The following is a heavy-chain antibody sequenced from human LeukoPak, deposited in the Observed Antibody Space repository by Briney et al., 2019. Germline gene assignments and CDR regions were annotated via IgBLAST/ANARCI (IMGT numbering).Heavy chain of an antibody. CDR3: ARASSGWAVDLYYFDY. J-gene: IGHJ4*02. CDR1: GFSFSSYS. Sequence: PGGSLRLSCAASGFSFSSYSMNWVRQAPGKGLEWVSSISSTSSYIYYADSVKGRFTISRDNTKNSLYLQMNSLRAEDTAVYYCARASSGWAVDLYYFDYWGQGTLVTLSS. V-gene: IGHV3-21*01. D-gene: IGHD6-19*01. CDR2: ISSTSSYI.